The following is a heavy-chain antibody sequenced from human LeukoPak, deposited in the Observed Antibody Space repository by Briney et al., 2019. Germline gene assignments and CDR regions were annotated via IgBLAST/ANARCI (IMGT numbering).Heavy chain of an antibody. V-gene: IGHV3-48*04. J-gene: IGHJ4*02. CDR2: ISSSSSTI. D-gene: IGHD3-10*01. CDR3: ASSLWFGESY. Sequence: GGSLRLSCAASGFTFSSYSMNWVRQAPGKGREGVSYISSSSSTIYYADSVKGRFTISRDNAKNSLYLQMNSLRAEDTAVYYCASSLWFGESYWGQGTLVTVSS. CDR1: GFTFSSYS.